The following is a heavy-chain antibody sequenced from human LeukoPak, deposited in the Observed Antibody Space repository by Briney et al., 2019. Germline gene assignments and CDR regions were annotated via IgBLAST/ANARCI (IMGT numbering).Heavy chain of an antibody. CDR3: AELGITMIGGV. Sequence: GRSLRLSCTASGFTFSSYEMNWVRQAPGKGLEWVSYISCGSTIYYAGSVEGRFTISRDQAKKSLYLQMNSLRAEDTAVYYCAELGITMIGGVWGKGTTVTISS. CDR2: ISCGSTI. J-gene: IGHJ6*04. CDR1: GFTFSSYE. V-gene: IGHV3-48*03. D-gene: IGHD3-10*02.